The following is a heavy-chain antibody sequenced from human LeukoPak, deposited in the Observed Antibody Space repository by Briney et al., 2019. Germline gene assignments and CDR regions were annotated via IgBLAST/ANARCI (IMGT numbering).Heavy chain of an antibody. J-gene: IGHJ4*02. CDR2: IYHSGST. Sequence: SETLSLTCAVSGGSISSGGYSWSWIRQPPGKGLEWIGYIYHSGSTYYNPSLKSRVTISVDRSKNQFSLKLSSVTAADTVVYYCARARIAAAGTSDYWGQGTLVTVSS. V-gene: IGHV4-30-2*01. CDR1: GGSISSGGYS. CDR3: ARARIAAAGTSDY. D-gene: IGHD6-13*01.